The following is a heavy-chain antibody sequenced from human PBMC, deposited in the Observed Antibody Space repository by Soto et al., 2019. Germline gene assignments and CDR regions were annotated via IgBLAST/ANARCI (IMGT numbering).Heavy chain of an antibody. D-gene: IGHD3-22*01. CDR3: ARATYYYDSSGYHFDY. CDR1: GGSISSGGYY. J-gene: IGHJ4*02. Sequence: SETLSLTCSVSGGSISSGGYYWSWIRQHPGKGLEWIGYIYYSGSTYYNPSLKSRVTISVDTSKNQFSLKLSSVTAADTAVYYCARATYYYDSSGYHFDYWGQGTLVTVSS. V-gene: IGHV4-31*02. CDR2: IYYSGST.